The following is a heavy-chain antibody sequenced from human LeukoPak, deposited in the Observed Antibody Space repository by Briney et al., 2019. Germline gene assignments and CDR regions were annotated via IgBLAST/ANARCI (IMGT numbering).Heavy chain of an antibody. D-gene: IGHD5-12*01. V-gene: IGHV4-61*02. Sequence: PSETLSLTCTVSGGSISSGSYYWSWIRQPAGKGLEWIGRIYTSGSTNYNPSLKSRVAISVDTSKNQFSLKLSSVTAADTAVYYCAREPTISEEPNWFDPWGQGTLVTVSS. CDR2: IYTSGST. CDR1: GGSISSGSYY. J-gene: IGHJ5*02. CDR3: AREPTISEEPNWFDP.